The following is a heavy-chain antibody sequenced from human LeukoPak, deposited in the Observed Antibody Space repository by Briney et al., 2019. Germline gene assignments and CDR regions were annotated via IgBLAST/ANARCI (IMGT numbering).Heavy chain of an antibody. CDR2: ISAYNGNT. V-gene: IGHV1-18*01. Sequence: ASVKVSCKASGGTFSSYAISWVRQAPGQGLEWMGWISAYNGNTNYAQKLQGRVTMTTDTSTSTAYMELRSLRSDDTAVYYCAREYYDFWSGYYPSDYWGQGTLVTVSS. CDR1: GGTFSSYA. J-gene: IGHJ4*02. CDR3: AREYYDFWSGYYPSDY. D-gene: IGHD3-3*01.